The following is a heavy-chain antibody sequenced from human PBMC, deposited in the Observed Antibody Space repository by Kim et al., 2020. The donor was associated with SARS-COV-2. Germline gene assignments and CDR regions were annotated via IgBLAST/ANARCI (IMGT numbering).Heavy chain of an antibody. CDR1: GGSISSSSYY. J-gene: IGHJ4*01. Sequence: SETLSLTCTVSGGSISSSSYYWGWIRQPPGKGLEWIGSIYYSGSTYYNPSLKSRVTISVDTSKNQFSLKLSSVTAADTAVYYCARRVNDILTGYLLDYWG. CDR2: IYYSGST. D-gene: IGHD3-9*01. CDR3: ARRVNDILTGYLLDY. V-gene: IGHV4-39*01.